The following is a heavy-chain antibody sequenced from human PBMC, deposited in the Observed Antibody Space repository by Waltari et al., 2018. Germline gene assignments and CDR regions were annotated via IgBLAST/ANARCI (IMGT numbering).Heavy chain of an antibody. CDR1: GGSFSGYY. D-gene: IGHD6-19*01. CDR3: AGSGWGADY. V-gene: IGHV4-34*01. Sequence: QVQLQQWGAGLLKPSETLSLTCAVYGGSFSGYYWSWIRQPPGKGLGWIGEINHSGSTNYNPSLKGRVTISVDTSTNQFSLKLSSVTAADTAVYYCAGSGWGADYWGQGTLVTVSS. CDR2: INHSGST. J-gene: IGHJ4*02.